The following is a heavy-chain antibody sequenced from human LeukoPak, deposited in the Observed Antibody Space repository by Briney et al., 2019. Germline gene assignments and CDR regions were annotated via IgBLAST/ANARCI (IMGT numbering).Heavy chain of an antibody. J-gene: IGHJ4*02. D-gene: IGHD3-9*01. CDR2: INPNNGGT. CDR1: GYTFTGYY. Sequence: GASVKVSCKSSGYTFTGYYMHWVRQAPGQGLEWMGWINPNNGGTNYAQKFQGRVTMTRDTAISTVYMELSRLTSDDTALYCCARADHYDISTTYPFDYWGQGTLVTVSS. V-gene: IGHV1-2*02. CDR3: ARADHYDISTTYPFDY.